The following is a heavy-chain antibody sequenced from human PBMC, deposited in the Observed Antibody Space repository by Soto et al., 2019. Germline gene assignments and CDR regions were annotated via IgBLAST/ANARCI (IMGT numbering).Heavy chain of an antibody. J-gene: IGHJ4*02. V-gene: IGHV3-21*01. CDR3: ARDVRYFDWAPGGYYFDY. D-gene: IGHD3-9*01. CDR1: GLTFSTHT. Sequence: PGRSLRLCCAASGLTFSTHTISWVRQAPGKGLEWVSSVSGSITYIYYADSVKGRFTISRDNAKNSLYLQMNSLRAEDTAVYYCARDVRYFDWAPGGYYFDYWGQGTLVTVSS. CDR2: VSGSITYI.